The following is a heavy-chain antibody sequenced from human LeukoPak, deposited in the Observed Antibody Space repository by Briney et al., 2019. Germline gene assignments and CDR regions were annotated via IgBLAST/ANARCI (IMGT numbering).Heavy chain of an antibody. D-gene: IGHD3-9*01. CDR1: GFTFSSYS. CDR2: ISSSGTYV. J-gene: IGHJ3*02. V-gene: IGHV3-21*01. Sequence: GGSLRLSCAASGFTFSSYSMNWVRQAPGKGLEWVSSISSSGTYVYYADSVKGRFTISRDNAKNSLSLQMNSLRADDAAVYYCARASSKQLAGYLPDGFDIWGLGTMVTVSS. CDR3: ARASSKQLAGYLPDGFDI.